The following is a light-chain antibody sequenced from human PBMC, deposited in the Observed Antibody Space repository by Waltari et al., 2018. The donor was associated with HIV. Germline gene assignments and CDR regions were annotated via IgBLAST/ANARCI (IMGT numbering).Light chain of an antibody. CDR3: QQSYSTPPVYT. V-gene: IGKV1-39*01. J-gene: IGKJ2*01. CDR2: AAS. CDR1: QSISSY. Sequence: DIQMTQSPSSLSASVGDRVTITCRASQSISSYLNWYQQKPGKAPKLLIYAASSLQSGVPSRVSGSGSGTDFTLTISSLQPEDFATYYWQQSYSTPPVYTVGQGTKLEIK.